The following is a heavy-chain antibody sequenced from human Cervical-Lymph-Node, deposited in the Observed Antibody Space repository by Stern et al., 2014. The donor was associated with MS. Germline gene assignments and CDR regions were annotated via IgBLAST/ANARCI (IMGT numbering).Heavy chain of an antibody. D-gene: IGHD5-18*01. CDR1: GFRFSSYG. Sequence: VQLVESGGGVVQPGRSLRLSCAASGFRFSSYGIHWVRQAPGKGLEWVAVISYDGSNTHYGVSVKGRFTISRDNSKNMLFLHMNSLSAEDTAVYYCVTGRGYMSGQDDFDYWGQGALVTVSS. CDR2: ISYDGSNT. J-gene: IGHJ4*02. CDR3: VTGRGYMSGQDDFDY. V-gene: IGHV3-30*03.